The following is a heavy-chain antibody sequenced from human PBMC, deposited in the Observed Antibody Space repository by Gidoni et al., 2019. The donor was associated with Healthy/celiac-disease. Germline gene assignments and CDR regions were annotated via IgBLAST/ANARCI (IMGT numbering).Heavy chain of an antibody. Sequence: QVQLQESGPVLVKPSKTLSLTCTVSAGSNSSYYWSWIRQPPGKGLEWIVYIYYSGSTNYNPSPKSRVTISVHASKIQFSLKLSSVTAADTAVYYCARLIAVAGTFDYSGHRTLITVSS. D-gene: IGHD6-19*01. CDR1: AGSNSSYY. V-gene: IGHV4-59*08. CDR3: ARLIAVAGTFDY. CDR2: IYYSGST. J-gene: IGHJ4*01.